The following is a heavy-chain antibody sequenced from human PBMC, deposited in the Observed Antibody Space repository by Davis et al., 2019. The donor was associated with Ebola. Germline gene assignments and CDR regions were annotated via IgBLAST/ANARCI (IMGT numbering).Heavy chain of an antibody. Sequence: GESLKISCAASGFTFSSYWMSWVRQAPGKGLEWVANIKQDGSEKYYVDSVKGRFTISRDNSKNTLYLQMNSLRAEDTAVYYCAKKDRGAAGPFDYWGQGTLVTVSS. CDR3: AKKDRGAAGPFDY. CDR2: IKQDGSEK. D-gene: IGHD3-10*01. J-gene: IGHJ4*02. V-gene: IGHV3-7*03. CDR1: GFTFSSYW.